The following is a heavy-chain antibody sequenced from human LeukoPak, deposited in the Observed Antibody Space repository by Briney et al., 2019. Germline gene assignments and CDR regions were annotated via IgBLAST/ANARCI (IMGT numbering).Heavy chain of an antibody. J-gene: IGHJ4*02. CDR2: IWYDGSNK. Sequence: GGSLRLSCAASGFTFSSYGMHWVRQAPGKGLEWVAVIWYDGSNKYYADSVKGRFTISRDNSKNTLYLQMNSLRAEDTAVYYCAREYYCDSSGYLPLGYWGQGTLVTVSS. CDR3: AREYYCDSSGYLPLGY. V-gene: IGHV3-33*01. CDR1: GFTFSSYG. D-gene: IGHD3-22*01.